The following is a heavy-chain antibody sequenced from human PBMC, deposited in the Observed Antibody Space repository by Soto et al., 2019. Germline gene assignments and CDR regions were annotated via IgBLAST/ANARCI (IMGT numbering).Heavy chain of an antibody. D-gene: IGHD3-10*01. CDR2: ISAYNGNT. J-gene: IGHJ6*02. Sequence: QVQLVQSGAEVKKPGASVKVSCKASGYTFTSYGISWVRQAPGQGLEWMGWISAYNGNTNYAQKLQGRVTMTTDTSTSTAYMELRSLSSDDTAVYYCARDAGYGSGSYYRTDSDVWGQGTTVTVSS. CDR3: ARDAGYGSGSYYRTDSDV. CDR1: GYTFTSYG. V-gene: IGHV1-18*04.